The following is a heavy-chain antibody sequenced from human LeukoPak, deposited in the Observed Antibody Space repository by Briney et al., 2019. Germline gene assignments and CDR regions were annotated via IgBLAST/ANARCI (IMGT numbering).Heavy chain of an antibody. CDR2: INTRTGDT. V-gene: IGHV1-3*03. CDR1: GYAFYNYA. CDR3: ARDSGRGWYEFQ. J-gene: IGHJ4*02. D-gene: IGHD6-19*01. Sequence: ASVKVSCKASGYAFYNYAIHWLRQAPGQGLEWMGWINTRTGDTEYSQKFQGRVSITKDTPESTAYMELRSLRSEDMAVYYCARDSGRGWYEFQWGQGTLVTVSS.